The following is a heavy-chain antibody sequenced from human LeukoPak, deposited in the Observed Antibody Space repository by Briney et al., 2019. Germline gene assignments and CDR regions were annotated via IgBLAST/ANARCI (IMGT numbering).Heavy chain of an antibody. CDR3: AREDWEFTYGMDV. D-gene: IGHD3-10*01. J-gene: IGHJ6*02. CDR2: SGST. V-gene: IGHV4-59*01. Sequence: PSETLSLTCSVSGGSISGYYWSWIRQPPGKGLEWIGYSGSTNYNSSLKSRVTISLDTSKNQFSLKLSSVTAADTAVYYCAREDWEFTYGMDVWGQGTTVTVSS. CDR1: GGSISGYY.